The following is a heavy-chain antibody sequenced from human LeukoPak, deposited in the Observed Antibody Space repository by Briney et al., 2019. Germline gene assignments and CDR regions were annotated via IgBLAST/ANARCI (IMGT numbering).Heavy chain of an antibody. CDR3: AHTNSITYYLNSFDP. CDR1: GFSLSTSGVG. J-gene: IGHJ5*02. V-gene: IGHV2-5*02. D-gene: IGHD3-10*01. CDR2: IYWDDDK. Sequence: SGPTLLKPTQTLTLTCTFSGFSLSTSGVGVGWIRQPPGKALEWLAVIYWDDDKRYSPSLKSRLTITKDTSKNQVVLTITNMDPVDTATYFCAHTNSITYYLNSFDPWGQGTLVSVSS.